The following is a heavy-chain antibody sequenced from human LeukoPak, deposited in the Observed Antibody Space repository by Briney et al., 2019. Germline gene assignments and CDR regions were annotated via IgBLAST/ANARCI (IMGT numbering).Heavy chain of an antibody. D-gene: IGHD5-24*01. CDR3: ARRMATVTDAFDI. J-gene: IGHJ3*02. V-gene: IGHV4-59*08. Sequence: KPSETLSLTCNVSGDSLTSHFWSWIRQTPGKGLEWIGYVFHSGTTNCSPSLKSRVTISLDTSKKQFYLRLASVTAADTAVYYCARRMATVTDAFDIWGRGTMVSVSS. CDR2: VFHSGTT. CDR1: GDSLTSHF.